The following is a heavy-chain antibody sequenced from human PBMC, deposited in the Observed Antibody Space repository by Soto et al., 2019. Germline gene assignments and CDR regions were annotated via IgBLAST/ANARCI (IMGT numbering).Heavy chain of an antibody. V-gene: IGHV3-30-3*01. J-gene: IGHJ4*02. Sequence: QPGGSLRLSCAASGFTFSSYAMHWVRQAPGKGLEWVAVISYDGSNKYYADSVKGRFTISRDNSKNTLYLQMNSLRAEDTAVYYCARDPAYYYGSADYWGQGTLVTVSS. D-gene: IGHD3-10*01. CDR1: GFTFSSYA. CDR2: ISYDGSNK. CDR3: ARDPAYYYGSADY.